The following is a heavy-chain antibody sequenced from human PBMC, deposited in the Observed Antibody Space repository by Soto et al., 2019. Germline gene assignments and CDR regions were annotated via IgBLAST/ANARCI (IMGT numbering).Heavy chain of an antibody. D-gene: IGHD6-19*01. Sequence: EVQLVESGGDLVKPGGSLRLSCAASAFTFSNAWMNWVRQAPGKGLEWVGRIKSKTAGVTTDYAAPVKGRFIISRDDSKNMLYLQMNSLKTEDTAVYYCTTDFSSGWFFDYWGQGTLVTVSS. V-gene: IGHV3-15*07. CDR1: AFTFSNAW. CDR2: IKSKTAGVTT. J-gene: IGHJ4*02. CDR3: TTDFSSGWFFDY.